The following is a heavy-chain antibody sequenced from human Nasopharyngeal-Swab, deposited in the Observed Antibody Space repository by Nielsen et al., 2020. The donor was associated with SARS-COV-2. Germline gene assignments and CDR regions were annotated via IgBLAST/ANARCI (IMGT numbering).Heavy chain of an antibody. CDR1: GGTFISYS. Sequence: SVKVSCKASGGTFISYSISWLRQAPGQGLEWMGGIIPIFGTANYAQKFQGRVTITADKSTSTAYMELSSLRSEDTAVYYCARDGYSSGWFSFDIWGQGTMVTVSS. CDR3: ARDGYSSGWFSFDI. V-gene: IGHV1-69*06. D-gene: IGHD6-19*01. J-gene: IGHJ3*02. CDR2: IIPIFGTA.